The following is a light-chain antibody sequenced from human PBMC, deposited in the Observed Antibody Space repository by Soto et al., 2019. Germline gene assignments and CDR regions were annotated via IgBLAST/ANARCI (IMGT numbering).Light chain of an antibody. V-gene: IGLV2-11*01. CDR2: DVT. Sequence: QSVLTQPRSVSGSPGQSVTFSCTGTSSDVGGYNFVSWYQQHPGKAPKLMIYDVTKRPSGVPDRFSGSKSGNTASLTISGLQAADEADYYCCSYAGTYTVVFGGGTKVTVL. CDR3: CSYAGTYTVV. J-gene: IGLJ2*01. CDR1: SSDVGGYNF.